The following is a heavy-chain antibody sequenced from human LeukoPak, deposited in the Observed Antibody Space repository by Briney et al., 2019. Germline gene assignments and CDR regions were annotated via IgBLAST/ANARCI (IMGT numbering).Heavy chain of an antibody. Sequence: KPSETLSLTCPLSGGSISSDYWSWIRQPPGKGLEWIGYIYYTGSTHYNPSLKSRVTISLDTSKNQFSLKLSSVTAADTAVYYCAQIRPSTYYGSSGSFDYWGQGTLVTVSS. CDR2: IYYTGST. CDR1: GGSISSDY. J-gene: IGHJ4*02. CDR3: AQIRPSTYYGSSGSFDY. V-gene: IGHV4-59*08. D-gene: IGHD3-22*01.